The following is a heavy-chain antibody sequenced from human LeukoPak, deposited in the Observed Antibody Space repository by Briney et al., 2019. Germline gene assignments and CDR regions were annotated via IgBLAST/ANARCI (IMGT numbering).Heavy chain of an antibody. D-gene: IGHD2-15*01. CDR2: IWYDGSNK. V-gene: IGHV3-33*01. CDR1: GFTFSSYG. CDR3: ARIEGGFGFDY. Sequence: PGGSLRLSCAASGFTFSSYGMHWVRQAPGKGLEWVAVIWYDGSNKYYADSVKGRFTISRDNSKNTLYLQMDSLRVEDTAVYYCARIEGGFGFDYWGQGTLVTVSS. J-gene: IGHJ4*02.